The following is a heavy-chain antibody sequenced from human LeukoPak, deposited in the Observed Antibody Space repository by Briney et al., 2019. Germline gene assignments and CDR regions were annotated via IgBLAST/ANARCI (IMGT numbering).Heavy chain of an antibody. Sequence: GGSLRLSCAASGFTVSTNYMGWVRQAPGKGLEWVSVIYGGGSTYYADSVKGRFTISRDNSKNTLYLQMNSLRAEDTAVYYCARAPGLLRYAFDFWGQGTMVTVSS. CDR3: ARAPGLLRYAFDF. J-gene: IGHJ3*01. CDR1: GFTVSTNY. CDR2: IYGGGST. D-gene: IGHD3-22*01. V-gene: IGHV3-53*01.